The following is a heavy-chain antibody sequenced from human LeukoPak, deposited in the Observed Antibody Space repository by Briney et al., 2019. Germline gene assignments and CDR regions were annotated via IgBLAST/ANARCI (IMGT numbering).Heavy chain of an antibody. CDR3: AKDQKPDSGYDIDH. CDR1: GFTISSYG. D-gene: IGHD5-12*01. V-gene: IGHV3-23*01. CDR2: IFGSGDTT. J-gene: IGHJ4*02. Sequence: GGSLRLSCAASGFTISSYGMNWVRQAPLKGLEWVSVIFGSGDTTYYADSVKGRFTIPRDKSKNTLYLQMHSLRAEDTAVYYCAKDQKPDSGYDIDHWGQGTLVTVSS.